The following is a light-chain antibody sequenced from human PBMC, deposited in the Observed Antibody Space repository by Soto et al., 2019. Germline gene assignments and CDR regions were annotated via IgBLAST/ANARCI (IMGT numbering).Light chain of an antibody. Sequence: QSALTQPASVSGSPGQSITISCTGTSSDVGVFNYVSWYQQHPGKAPKLMIYEVSNRPSGVSNRFSGSKSGNTASLTISGLQAEDEADYFCSSYTSSSHVVFGGGTKLTVL. CDR2: EVS. V-gene: IGLV2-14*01. J-gene: IGLJ2*01. CDR1: SSDVGVFNY. CDR3: SSYTSSSHVV.